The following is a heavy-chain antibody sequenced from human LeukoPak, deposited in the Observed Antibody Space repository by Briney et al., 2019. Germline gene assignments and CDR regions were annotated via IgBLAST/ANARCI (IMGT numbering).Heavy chain of an antibody. CDR3: ARGRITMVQGVPSLHFDY. CDR1: GFTFSSYW. Sequence: GGSLRLSCAASGFTFSSYWMSWVRQAPGKGLEWVANIKQDGSEKYYVDSVKGRFTISRDNAKNSLYLQMNSLRAEETAVYYCARGRITMVQGVPSLHFDYWGQGTLVTVSS. V-gene: IGHV3-7*01. CDR2: IKQDGSEK. J-gene: IGHJ4*02. D-gene: IGHD3-10*01.